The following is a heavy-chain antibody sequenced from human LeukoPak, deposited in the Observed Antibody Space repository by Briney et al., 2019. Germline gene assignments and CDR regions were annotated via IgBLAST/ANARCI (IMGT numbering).Heavy chain of an antibody. CDR1: GFTFSSYG. J-gene: IGHJ6*02. Sequence: PGRSLSLSCAASGFTFSSYGMHWVRQAPGKGLEWVAVISYDGSNKYYADSVRGRFTISRDNSKNTLYLQMNSLRAEDTAVYYCAKVSLPVRGVIGMDVWGQGTTVTVSS. CDR3: AKVSLPVRGVIGMDV. V-gene: IGHV3-30*18. CDR2: ISYDGSNK. D-gene: IGHD3-10*01.